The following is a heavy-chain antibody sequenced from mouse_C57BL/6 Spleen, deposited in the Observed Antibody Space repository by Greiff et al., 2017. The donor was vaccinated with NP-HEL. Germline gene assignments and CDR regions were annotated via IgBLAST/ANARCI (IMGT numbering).Heavy chain of an antibody. CDR1: GYTFTSYW. CDR2: IHPNSGST. CDR3: ARYGRGAMDY. J-gene: IGHJ4*01. D-gene: IGHD1-1*01. Sequence: QVQLKQPGAELVKPGASVKLSCKASGYTFTSYWMHWVKQRPGQGLEWIGMIHPNSGSTNYNEKFKSKATLTGNKSSSTAYMQISSLTSEDSAVYDCARYGRGAMDYWGQGTSVTVSS. V-gene: IGHV1-64*01.